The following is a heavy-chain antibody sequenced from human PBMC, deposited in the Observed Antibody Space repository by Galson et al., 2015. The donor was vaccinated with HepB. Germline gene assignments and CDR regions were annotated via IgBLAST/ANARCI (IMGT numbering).Heavy chain of an antibody. CDR1: GFTFSAYC. Sequence: SLRLSCATSGFTFSAYCMHWVRQAPGQGLEWVACIRHDGSNDYYAHSVWGRFTISRDKSKSTTYLQMGRLRPEDTALYFCAKDRRFARGSFDAWGQGTLVTVSS. J-gene: IGHJ4*02. D-gene: IGHD2-15*01. CDR3: AKDRRFARGSFDA. V-gene: IGHV3-30*02. CDR2: IRHDGSND.